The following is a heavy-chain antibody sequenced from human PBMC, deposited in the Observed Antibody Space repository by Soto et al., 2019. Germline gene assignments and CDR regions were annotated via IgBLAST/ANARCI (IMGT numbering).Heavy chain of an antibody. CDR3: ARDIMVRGVITYYYGMDV. D-gene: IGHD3-10*01. V-gene: IGHV3-13*01. CDR1: GFTFSSYD. J-gene: IGHJ6*02. CDR2: IGTAGDT. Sequence: PVGSLRLSCAASGFTFSSYDMHWVRQATGKGLEWVSAIGTAGDTYYPGSVKGRFTISRENAKNSLYLQMNSLRAGDTAVYYCARDIMVRGVITYYYGMDVWGQGTTVTVSS.